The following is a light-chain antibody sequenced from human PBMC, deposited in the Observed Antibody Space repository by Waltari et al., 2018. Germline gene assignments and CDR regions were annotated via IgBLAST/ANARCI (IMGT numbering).Light chain of an antibody. Sequence: QSALTQPASVSGSPGQSITISCTGTSSDVGGYTYVSWYQQHPGKAPKLIVYDVSTRPSGVSDRFSGSKSGNTASLTISGLQAEDEADYYCSSYTTSSTRVFGGGTKLTVL. CDR3: SSYTTSSTRV. V-gene: IGLV2-14*03. CDR1: SSDVGGYTY. CDR2: DVS. J-gene: IGLJ3*02.